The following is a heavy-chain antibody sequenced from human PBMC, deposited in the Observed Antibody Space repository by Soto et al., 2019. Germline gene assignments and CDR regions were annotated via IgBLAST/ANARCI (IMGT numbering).Heavy chain of an antibody. V-gene: IGHV3-21*01. D-gene: IGHD3-3*01. CDR2: ISSSSSYI. Sequence: GGSLRLSCAASGFTFSSYSMNWVRQAPGKGLEWVSSISSSSSYIYYADSVKGRFTISRDNAKNSLYLQMNSLRAEDTAVNYCASFLEWLSAYYYGMDVWGQGTTVTVSS. CDR3: ASFLEWLSAYYYGMDV. CDR1: GFTFSSYS. J-gene: IGHJ6*02.